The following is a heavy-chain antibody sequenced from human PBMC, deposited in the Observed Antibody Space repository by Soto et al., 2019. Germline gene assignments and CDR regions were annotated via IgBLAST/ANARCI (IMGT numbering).Heavy chain of an antibody. J-gene: IGHJ4*02. D-gene: IGHD2-2*01. CDR3: ARGGGSPYHDHEFDY. CDR2: IYYRGTT. Sequence: QVQLQESGPGLVKPSETLSLTCSVSGVSTSKHYWTWIRKPPGQGPEWIGCIYYRGTTNYNASFNSRVTISLDTSKNQFSLKLTSVTTADTAVYYCARGGGSPYHDHEFDYWGQGILVTVSS. CDR1: GVSTSKHY. V-gene: IGHV4-59*11.